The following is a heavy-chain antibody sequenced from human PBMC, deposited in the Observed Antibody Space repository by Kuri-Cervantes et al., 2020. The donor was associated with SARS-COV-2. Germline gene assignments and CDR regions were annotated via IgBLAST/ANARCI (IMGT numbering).Heavy chain of an antibody. CDR3: ARGGYDFWSGYYGEDYYYYYGMDV. J-gene: IGHJ6*02. V-gene: IGHV3-53*05. Sequence: GGSLRLSCAASGFTVSSNCMSWVRQAPGKGLEWVSVIYSGGSTYYADSVKGRFTISRDNSKNTLYLQMNSLRAEDTAVYYCARGGYDFWSGYYGEDYYYYYGMDVWGQGTTVTVSS. CDR2: IYSGGST. D-gene: IGHD3-3*01. CDR1: GFTVSSNC.